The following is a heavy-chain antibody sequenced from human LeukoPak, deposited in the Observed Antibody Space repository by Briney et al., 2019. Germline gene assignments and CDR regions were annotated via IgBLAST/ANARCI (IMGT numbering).Heavy chain of an antibody. CDR1: GYTFTSYY. CDR3: ARVLTLPGEGHSLNSNYDGRSVGY. Sequence: ASVKVSCKASGYTFTSYYMHWVRQAPGQGLEWMGIINPSGGSTSYAPQFQGRVTLTRATSINTAYMDLGRLQSDDTATYYCARVLTLPGEGHSLNSNYDGRSVGYWGQGTLVTVSS. J-gene: IGHJ4*02. V-gene: IGHV1-46*01. D-gene: IGHD4-11*01. CDR2: INPSGGST.